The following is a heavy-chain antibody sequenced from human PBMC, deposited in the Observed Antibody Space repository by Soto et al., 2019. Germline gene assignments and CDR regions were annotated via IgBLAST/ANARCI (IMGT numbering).Heavy chain of an antibody. V-gene: IGHV1-69*01. Sequence: QVQLVQSGAEVKKPGSSVKVSCKASGGTISSYAISWVRQAPGQGLEWMGGIIPIFGTANYAQKFQGRVTITADESTSTAYMELTSLRSEDTAVYYCATYSSSVPPPENWFDPWGQGTLVTVSS. D-gene: IGHD6-6*01. J-gene: IGHJ5*02. CDR1: GGTISSYA. CDR2: IIPIFGTA. CDR3: ATYSSSVPPPENWFDP.